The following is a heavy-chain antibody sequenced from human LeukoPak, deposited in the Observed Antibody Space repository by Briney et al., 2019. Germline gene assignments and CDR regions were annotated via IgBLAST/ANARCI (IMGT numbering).Heavy chain of an antibody. CDR1: GFTFSSYA. V-gene: IGHV3-23*01. Sequence: PGGSLRLSCAASGFTFSSYAMSWVRQAPGQGLEWVSAISGSGGSTYYADSVKGRVTISRDNSKNTLYLQMNSLRAEDTAVYYCAKGAYYDILTGYQGWFDPWGQGTLVTVSS. CDR3: AKGAYYDILTGYQGWFDP. CDR2: ISGSGGST. J-gene: IGHJ5*02. D-gene: IGHD3-9*01.